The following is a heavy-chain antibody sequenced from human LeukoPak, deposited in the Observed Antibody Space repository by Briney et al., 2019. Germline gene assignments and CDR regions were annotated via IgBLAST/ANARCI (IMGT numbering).Heavy chain of an antibody. Sequence: ASVKVSCKASGYSFTSYYMHWVRQAPGQGLEWMGIINPSGGSTSYAQKFQGRVTMTRDMSTSTVYMELSSLRSEDTAVYYCARDRISGWFDPWGQGTLVTVSS. V-gene: IGHV1-46*01. CDR3: ARDRISGWFDP. J-gene: IGHJ5*02. CDR1: GYSFTSYY. CDR2: INPSGGST.